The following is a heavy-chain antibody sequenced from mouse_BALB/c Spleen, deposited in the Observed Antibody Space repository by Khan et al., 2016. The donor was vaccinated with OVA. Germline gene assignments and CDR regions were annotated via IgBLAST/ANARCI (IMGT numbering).Heavy chain of an antibody. CDR2: ISYSGNT. CDR3: ARVYGGDFDY. CDR1: GYSITSDYA. Sequence: EVQLQESGPGLVKPSQSLSLTCTVTGYSITSDYAWNWIRQFPGNKLEWMGFISYSGNTKYNPSLKSRFSITRDTSTNQFFLQLNSVTTEDTATYYRARVYGGDFDYWGPGNSLTVSS. V-gene: IGHV3-2*02. D-gene: IGHD1-1*01. J-gene: IGHJ2*02.